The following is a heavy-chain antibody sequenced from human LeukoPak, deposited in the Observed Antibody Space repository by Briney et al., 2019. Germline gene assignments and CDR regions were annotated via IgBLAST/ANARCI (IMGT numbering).Heavy chain of an antibody. CDR1: GFTFSSYA. CDR2: ISGSGGST. Sequence: GXXXXLSCAXSGFTFSSYAMSWVRQAPGKGLEWVSAISGSGGSTYYADSVKGRFTISRDNSKNTLYLQMNSLRAEDTAVYYCAKDGYSSDAFDIWGQGTMVTVSS. J-gene: IGHJ3*02. CDR3: AKDGYSSDAFDI. D-gene: IGHD5-12*01. V-gene: IGHV3-23*01.